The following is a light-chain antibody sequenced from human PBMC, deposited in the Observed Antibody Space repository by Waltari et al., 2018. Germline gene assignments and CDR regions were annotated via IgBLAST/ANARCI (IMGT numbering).Light chain of an antibody. CDR2: SNN. CDR3: AAWDDSLNGGV. Sequence: QSVLTQPPSASGTPGQRVTISCSGSSSNIGSNTVNWYQQLPGTAPKLLIYSNNRRPSGVPDRFAGSKSGNSASLAISGLQSEDEADYYCAAWDDSLNGGVFGGGTKLTVL. V-gene: IGLV1-44*01. CDR1: SSNIGSNT. J-gene: IGLJ3*02.